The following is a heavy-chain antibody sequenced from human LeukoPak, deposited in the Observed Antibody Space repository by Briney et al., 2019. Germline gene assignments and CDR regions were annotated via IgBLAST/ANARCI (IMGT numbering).Heavy chain of an antibody. CDR2: ILFDGSDK. CDR1: GFTFTAYG. V-gene: IGHV3-30*18. D-gene: IGHD3-10*01. J-gene: IGHJ4*02. Sequence: GRSLRLSCAASGFTFTAYGMHWVRQAPGKGLGWVALILFDGSDKYYADSVQGRFAISRDDSKNTLYLQMDSLRPEDTAVYYCAQKTGGERGTGGAFDFWGQGALVTVSS. CDR3: AQKTGGERGTGGAFDF.